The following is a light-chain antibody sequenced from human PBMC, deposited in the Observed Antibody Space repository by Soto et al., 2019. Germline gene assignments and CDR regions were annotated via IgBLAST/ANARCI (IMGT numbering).Light chain of an antibody. CDR1: NIGNKS. Sequence: ELTQPPSVSVAPGQTAMISCGGNNIGNKSVHWYQQRPGQAPVLVVYDDSDRPSGIPERFSGSNSGNTATLNISRVEAGDEADYYCQVWDSSSDDSSDRTSDRWVFGGGTQLTVL. V-gene: IGLV3-21*02. J-gene: IGLJ3*02. CDR3: QVWDSSSDDSSDRTSDRWV. CDR2: DDS.